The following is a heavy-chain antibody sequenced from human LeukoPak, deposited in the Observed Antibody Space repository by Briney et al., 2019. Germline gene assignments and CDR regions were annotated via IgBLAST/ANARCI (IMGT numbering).Heavy chain of an antibody. J-gene: IGHJ4*02. CDR1: GFTFDDYA. V-gene: IGHV3-43*02. D-gene: IGHD3-9*01. Sequence: GGSLRLSCAASGFTFDDYAMHWVRQAPGKGLEWVSLISGDGGSTYYADSVKGRFTISRDNSKNSLYLQMNSLRTEDTALYYCAKDISYYDILTGYYRPRWSFDYWGQGTLVTVSS. CDR2: ISGDGGST. CDR3: AKDISYYDILTGYYRPRWSFDY.